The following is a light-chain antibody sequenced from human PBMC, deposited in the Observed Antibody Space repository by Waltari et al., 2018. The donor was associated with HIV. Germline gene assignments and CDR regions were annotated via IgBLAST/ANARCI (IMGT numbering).Light chain of an antibody. CDR3: SSYTGSAWG. CDR2: EVS. Sequence: QSALTQPASLSGSPGQSITIPCTGTSSDGGGYNYVPWYQHHPGQAPKLMIYEVSHRAFGVSIRCSDCESGTTASLTSSGLQAEYETDCYSSSYTGSAWGVGGGTRLTVL. CDR1: SSDGGGYNY. J-gene: IGLJ2*01. V-gene: IGLV2-14*01.